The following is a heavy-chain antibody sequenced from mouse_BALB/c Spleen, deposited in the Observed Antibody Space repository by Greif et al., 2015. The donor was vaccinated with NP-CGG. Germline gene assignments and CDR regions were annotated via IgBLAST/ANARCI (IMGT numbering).Heavy chain of an antibody. CDR3: ANYRYDYYAMDY. CDR1: GYTFTSYY. Sequence: QVQLQQPGPELVKPGASVRISRKASGYTFTSYYIHWVKQRPGQGLEWIGWIYPGNVNTKYNEKFKGKATLTADKSSSTAYMQLSSLTSEDSAVYFCANYRYDYYAMDYWGQGTSVTVSS. D-gene: IGHD2-14*01. CDR2: IYPGNVNT. J-gene: IGHJ4*01. V-gene: IGHV1S56*01.